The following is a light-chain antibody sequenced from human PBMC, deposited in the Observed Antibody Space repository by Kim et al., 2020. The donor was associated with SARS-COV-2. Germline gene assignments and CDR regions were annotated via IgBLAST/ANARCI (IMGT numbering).Light chain of an antibody. V-gene: IGKV1-5*03. J-gene: IGKJ4*01. CDR1: QSISSW. Sequence: DIQMTQSPSTLSASVGDRVTITCWASQSISSWLAWYQQKPGKAPKLLIYKASSLESGVPSRFSGSGSGTEFTLTISSLQPDDFATYYCQQYNSYPLTFGGGTKLEI. CDR2: KAS. CDR3: QQYNSYPLT.